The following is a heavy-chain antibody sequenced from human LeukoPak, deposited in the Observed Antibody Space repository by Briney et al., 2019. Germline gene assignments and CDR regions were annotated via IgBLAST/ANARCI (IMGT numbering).Heavy chain of an antibody. CDR3: ARGPGSGTYWAFDY. J-gene: IGHJ4*02. CDR1: GXSISSYY. Sequence: PSETLSLTCTVSGXSISSYYGSWIRQPPGKGLEWIGYVYYSGSTSYNPSLKSRVTISVDTSKNQFSLKLSSVTAADAAVYYCARGPGSGTYWAFDYWGQGTLVTVSS. V-gene: IGHV4-59*01. D-gene: IGHD1-26*01. CDR2: VYYSGST.